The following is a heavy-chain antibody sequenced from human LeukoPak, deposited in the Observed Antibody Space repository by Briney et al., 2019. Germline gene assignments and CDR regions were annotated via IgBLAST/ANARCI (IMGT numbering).Heavy chain of an antibody. V-gene: IGHV3-15*07. CDR3: STDMRQESHFTDS. D-gene: IGHD2/OR15-2a*01. Sequence: GGSLRLSCTASGFTFKNAWMNWVRQAPGKGLEWVGRIKSNSDGGTTDYAAPVKDRFTISRDDSKNTLYLQMNNLQTEDTGVYFRSTDMRQESHFTDSGGQGTLVTVSS. J-gene: IGHJ4*02. CDR1: GFTFKNAW. CDR2: IKSNSDGGTT.